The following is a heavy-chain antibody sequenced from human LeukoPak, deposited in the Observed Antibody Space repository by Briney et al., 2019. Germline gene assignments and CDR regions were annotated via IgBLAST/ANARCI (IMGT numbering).Heavy chain of an antibody. V-gene: IGHV3-30-3*01. Sequence: GGSLRLSCAASGFTFGDYAMHWVRQAPGKGLEWVAVISKDGSDKYYPGSVRGRFTISRDNSKNTIYLQMDSLRAEDTAVYYCAKDVSGSGYPDAFDIWGQGTMVTVSS. CDR2: ISKDGSDK. CDR1: GFTFGDYA. J-gene: IGHJ3*02. D-gene: IGHD3-22*01. CDR3: AKDVSGSGYPDAFDI.